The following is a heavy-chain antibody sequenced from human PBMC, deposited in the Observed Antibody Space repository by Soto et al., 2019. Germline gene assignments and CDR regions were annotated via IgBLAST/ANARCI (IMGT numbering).Heavy chain of an antibody. V-gene: IGHV5-10-1*01. D-gene: IGHD2-15*01. CDR2: IDPGDSNT. CDR1: GYSFNTFW. J-gene: IGHJ6*02. CDR3: ARQGGYYYYGMGV. Sequence: GESLKISCKTSGYSFNTFWISWVRQVPGKGLEWMGRIDPGDSNTNYSPSLQGHVTLSVDKSIGTAYLQWSSLKASDTGIYYCARQGGYYYYGMGVWGQGTAVTVSS.